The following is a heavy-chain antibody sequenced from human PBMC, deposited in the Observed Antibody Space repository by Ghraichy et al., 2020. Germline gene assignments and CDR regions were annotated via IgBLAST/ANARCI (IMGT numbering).Heavy chain of an antibody. Sequence: ASVKVSCKASGYTFTGYYMHWVRQAPGQGLEWMGWINPNSGGTNYAQKFQGRVTMTRDTSISTAYMELSRLRSDDMAVYYCARDQDGVVTPFNWFDPWGQGTLVTVSS. CDR3: ARDQDGVVTPFNWFDP. D-gene: IGHD3-3*01. V-gene: IGHV1-2*02. J-gene: IGHJ5*02. CDR2: INPNSGGT. CDR1: GYTFTGYY.